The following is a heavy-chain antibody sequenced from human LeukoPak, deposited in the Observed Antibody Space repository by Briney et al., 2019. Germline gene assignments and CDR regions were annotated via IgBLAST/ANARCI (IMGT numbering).Heavy chain of an antibody. D-gene: IGHD3-22*01. CDR2: IYYSGST. Sequence: PSQTLSLTCTVSGGSISSGDYFWRWIRQPPGKGLEWIGYIYYSGSTNYNPSLKSRVTISVDTSKNQFSLKLSSVTAADTAVYYCARADVTYYYDSSGYYAGLYFDYWGQGTLVTVSS. CDR1: GGSISSGDYF. V-gene: IGHV4-61*08. CDR3: ARADVTYYYDSSGYYAGLYFDY. J-gene: IGHJ4*02.